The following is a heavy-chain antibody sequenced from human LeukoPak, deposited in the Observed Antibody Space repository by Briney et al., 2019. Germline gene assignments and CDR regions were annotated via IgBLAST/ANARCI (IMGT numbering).Heavy chain of an antibody. CDR2: INPNSGGT. V-gene: IGHV1-2*02. J-gene: IGHJ1*01. D-gene: IGHD2-15*01. CDR3: ARRESATLMF. Sequence: PKASVKVSCKASGYTFTDYYMHWVRQAPGQGLEWMGWINPNSGGTNSAQRFQGRVTMTRDTSITTAYMELSSLRSDDTAVYYCARRESATLMFWGQGTLVTVSS. CDR1: GYTFTDYY.